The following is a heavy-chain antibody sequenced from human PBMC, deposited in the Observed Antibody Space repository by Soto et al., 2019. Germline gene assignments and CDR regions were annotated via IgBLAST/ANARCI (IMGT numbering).Heavy chain of an antibody. CDR1: GGTFSSYA. J-gene: IGHJ6*02. CDR2: IIPIFGTA. CDR3: ARPSYYYDSSGYYAYYYGMDV. Sequence: GASVKVSCKASGGTFSSYAISWVRQAPGQGLEWMGGIIPIFGTANYAQKFQGRVTITADESTSTAYMELSSLRSEDTAVYYCARPSYYYDSSGYYAYYYGMDVWGQGTTVTVSS. V-gene: IGHV1-69*13. D-gene: IGHD3-22*01.